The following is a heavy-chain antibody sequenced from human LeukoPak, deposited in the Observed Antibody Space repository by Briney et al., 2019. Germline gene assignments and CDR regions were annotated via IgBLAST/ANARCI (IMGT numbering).Heavy chain of an antibody. CDR2: IIPIFGTA. J-gene: IGHJ4*02. CDR1: GGTVSSYA. CDR3: REGSDY. V-gene: IGHV1-69*05. Sequence: SVKVSCKASGGTVSSYAISWGRQAPGQGLEWMGGIIPIFGTANYAQKFQGRVTITTHESTSTAYMELSSLRSEDTAVYYCREGSDYWGQGTLVTVSS. D-gene: IGHD2-15*01.